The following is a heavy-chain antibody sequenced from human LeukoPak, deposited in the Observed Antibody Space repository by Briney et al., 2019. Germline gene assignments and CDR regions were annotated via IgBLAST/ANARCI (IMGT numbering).Heavy chain of an antibody. CDR2: IRYDGNDK. CDR1: GFTFSYYG. Sequence: GGSLRLSCAASGFTFSYYGMHWVRQAPGKGLEWVAFIRYDGNDKFYADSLKGRFTISRDNAKNSLYLQMNSLRAEDAAVYYCAREVSLGYFDYWGQGTLVTVSS. V-gene: IGHV3-30*02. CDR3: AREVSLGYFDY. J-gene: IGHJ4*02.